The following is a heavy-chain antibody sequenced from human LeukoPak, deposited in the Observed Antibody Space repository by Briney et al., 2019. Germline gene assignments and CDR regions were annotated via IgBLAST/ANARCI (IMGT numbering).Heavy chain of an antibody. CDR1: GGSISTGGYY. J-gene: IGHJ4*02. D-gene: IGHD3-22*01. CDR3: VRGRGDYYDSSGGYYFDF. V-gene: IGHV4-31*03. CDR2: IYYSGST. Sequence: QTLSLTCTVSGGSISTGGYYWSWIRQHPEKGLEWIGYIYYSGSTYYNPSLKSRVTISEDTSTNQFSLKLSSVTAADTAVYYCVRGRGDYYDSSGGYYFDFWGQGTLVTVSS.